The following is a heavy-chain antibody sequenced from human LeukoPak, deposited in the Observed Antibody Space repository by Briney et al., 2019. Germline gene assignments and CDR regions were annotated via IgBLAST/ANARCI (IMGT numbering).Heavy chain of an antibody. CDR2: IYGGGNT. CDR1: GFIATSNY. CDR3: ATGGRSGMAFDF. D-gene: IGHD2-8*01. J-gene: IGHJ4*02. V-gene: IGHV3-53*01. Sequence: GGSLRLSCSYSGFIATSNYMAWVRQSPGKGLQWISFIYGGGNTLYADSVRDRFSISRDNSKSTLYLQMSSLRVEDTAVYYCATGGRSGMAFDFWGQGTLVTVSS.